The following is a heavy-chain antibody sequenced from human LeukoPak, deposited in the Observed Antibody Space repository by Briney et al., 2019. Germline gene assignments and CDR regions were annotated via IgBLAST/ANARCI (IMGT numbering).Heavy chain of an antibody. V-gene: IGHV3-48*04. CDR2: ISSSSTI. D-gene: IGHD6-19*01. J-gene: IGHJ5*02. CDR3: ARDPSSGWYLKGWFDP. Sequence: GGSLRLSCAASGFTFSTYSMHWVRQAPGKGLEWVSYISSSSTIYYADSVKGRFTISRDNAKNSLYLQMNSLRAEDTAVYYCARDPSSGWYLKGWFDPWGQGTLVTVSS. CDR1: GFTFSTYS.